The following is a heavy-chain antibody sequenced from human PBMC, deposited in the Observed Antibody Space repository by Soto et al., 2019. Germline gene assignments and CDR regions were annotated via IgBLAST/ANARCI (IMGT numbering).Heavy chain of an antibody. D-gene: IGHD6-6*01. Sequence: QVQLQESGPGLVKPSQTLSLTCTVSGESISSGGYYWSWIRHHPGKGLEWIGYIYDSESAYYNPSIKSRVNISMDTSKNQFAMRLSSVTAADTAVYFCARAFSSSSAVDLWGQATQVTVSS. J-gene: IGHJ5*02. CDR1: GESISSGGYY. CDR2: IYDSESA. V-gene: IGHV4-31*03. CDR3: ARAFSSSSAVDL.